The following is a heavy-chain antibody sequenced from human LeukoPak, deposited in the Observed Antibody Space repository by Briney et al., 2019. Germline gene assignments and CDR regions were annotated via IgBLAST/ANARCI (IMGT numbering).Heavy chain of an antibody. CDR1: GFIFGDYA. Sequence: GGSLRLSCTASGFIFGDYAMSWVRQAPGKGLEWVGFIRSKAYGGITEYAASVKGRFTISRDDSKSIAYLQMNSLKTEDTAVYYCTRDGGSYNYWGQGTLVTVSS. CDR2: IRSKAYGGIT. CDR3: TRDGGSYNY. D-gene: IGHD1-26*01. J-gene: IGHJ4*02. V-gene: IGHV3-49*04.